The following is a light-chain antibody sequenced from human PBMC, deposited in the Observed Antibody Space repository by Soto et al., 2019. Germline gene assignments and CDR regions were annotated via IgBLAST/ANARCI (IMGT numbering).Light chain of an antibody. Sequence: QSVLTQPASVSGSPGQSITISCTGTSSDVGGYDYVSWYQQHPGKAPKLMIYDVINRPSGVSNRFSGSKSGNTASLTISGLQAEDEADYYCSSYAISRDVVFGGGTKLTVL. CDR2: DVI. J-gene: IGLJ2*01. CDR3: SSYAISRDVV. CDR1: SSDVGGYDY. V-gene: IGLV2-14*01.